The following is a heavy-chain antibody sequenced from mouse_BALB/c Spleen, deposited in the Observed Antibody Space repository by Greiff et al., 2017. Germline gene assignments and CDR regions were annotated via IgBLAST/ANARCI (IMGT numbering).Heavy chain of an antibody. Sequence: QVQLQQSGPGLVAPSHSLSITCTVSGFSLTSYGVHWVSQPPGKGLEWLGVIWAGGSTNYNSALMSRLSISKDNSKSQVFLKMNSLQTDDTAMYYCARDRGGYDGAMDYWGQGTAVTVSA. CDR2: IWAGGST. CDR3: ARDRGGYDGAMDY. CDR1: GFSLTSYG. V-gene: IGHV2-9*02. J-gene: IGHJ4*01. D-gene: IGHD2-2*01.